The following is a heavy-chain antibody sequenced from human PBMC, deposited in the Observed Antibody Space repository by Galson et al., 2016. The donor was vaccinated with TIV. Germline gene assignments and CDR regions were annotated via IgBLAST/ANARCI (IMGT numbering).Heavy chain of an antibody. Sequence: SLRLSCAASGVTFSSYAMSWVRQAPGKGLEWVSSISGSGGNTYYANSVKGRFTISRDNSKNTLYLQINSLTDEDTAIYYCAKEPGPNPSYYYGVDLWGQGTPVTVSS. CDR3: AKEPGPNPSYYYGVDL. CDR2: ISGSGGNT. J-gene: IGHJ6*02. D-gene: IGHD1-14*01. CDR1: GVTFSSYA. V-gene: IGHV3-23*01.